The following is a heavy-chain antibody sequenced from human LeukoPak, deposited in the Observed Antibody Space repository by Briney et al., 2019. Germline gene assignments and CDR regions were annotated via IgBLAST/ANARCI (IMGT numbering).Heavy chain of an antibody. CDR3: ATAAAGPHQRWFDP. D-gene: IGHD6-13*01. J-gene: IGHJ5*02. CDR1: GYTLTELS. V-gene: IGHV1-24*01. CDR2: FDPEDGET. Sequence: ASVKVSCKVSGYTLTELSMHWVRQAPGKGLEWMGGFDPEDGETIYAQKFQGRVTMTEDTSTDTAYMELSSLRFEDTAVYYCATAAAGPHQRWFDPWGQGTLVTVSS.